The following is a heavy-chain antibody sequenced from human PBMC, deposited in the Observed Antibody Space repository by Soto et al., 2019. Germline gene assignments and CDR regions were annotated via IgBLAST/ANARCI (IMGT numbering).Heavy chain of an antibody. D-gene: IGHD2-15*01. CDR2: INHSGST. J-gene: IGHJ4*02. CDR3: ARRQRDIVVVVAATTYYFDY. CDR1: GGSFSGYY. V-gene: IGHV4-34*01. Sequence: QVQLQQWGAGLLKPSETLSLTCAVYGGSFSGYYWSWIRQPPGKGLEWIGEINHSGSTNYNPSLKSRVTISVDTSKNQFSLKLSSVTAADTAVYYCARRQRDIVVVVAATTYYFDYWGPGTLVTVSS.